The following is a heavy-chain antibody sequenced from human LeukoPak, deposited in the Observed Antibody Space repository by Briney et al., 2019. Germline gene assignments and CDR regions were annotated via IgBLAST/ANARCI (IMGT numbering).Heavy chain of an antibody. CDR2: INHSGNT. D-gene: IGHD5-18*01. J-gene: IGHJ3*02. V-gene: IGHV4-34*01. Sequence: SETLSLTCAVYGGSVSGYYWSWIRQPPGKGLEWIGEINHSGNTYFNPSLKSRVTISVDTSKNQFSLRLRSVTAADPAVYYCARDPRDTPMVRDAFDIWGQGTMVTVSS. CDR3: ARDPRDTPMVRDAFDI. CDR1: GGSVSGYY.